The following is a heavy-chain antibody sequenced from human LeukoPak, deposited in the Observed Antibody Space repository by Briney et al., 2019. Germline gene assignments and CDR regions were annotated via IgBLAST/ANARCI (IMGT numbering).Heavy chain of an antibody. CDR3: ASPRGFGELYFDY. CDR2: IYSGGST. Sequence: TGGSLRLSCAASGFTVSSNYMSWVRQAPGKGLEWVSVIYSGGSTYYADSVKGRFTISRDNSKNTLYLQMNSLRAEDTAVYYCASPRGFGELYFDYWGQGTLVTVPS. CDR1: GFTVSSNY. D-gene: IGHD3-10*01. V-gene: IGHV3-66*01. J-gene: IGHJ4*02.